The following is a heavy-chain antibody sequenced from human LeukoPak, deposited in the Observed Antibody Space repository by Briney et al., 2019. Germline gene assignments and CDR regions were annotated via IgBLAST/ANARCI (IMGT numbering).Heavy chain of an antibody. CDR1: GFTFSGSA. J-gene: IGHJ3*02. Sequence: GGSLRLSCAASGFTFSGSAMHWVRQASGKGLEWVGRIRSKANGYATAYAASVKGRFTIPRDDSKNTAYLQMNSLKTEDTAVYYCTRLRTGGINHSFDAFDIWGQGTMVTVSS. CDR2: IRSKANGYAT. D-gene: IGHD1-14*01. CDR3: TRLRTGGINHSFDAFDI. V-gene: IGHV3-73*01.